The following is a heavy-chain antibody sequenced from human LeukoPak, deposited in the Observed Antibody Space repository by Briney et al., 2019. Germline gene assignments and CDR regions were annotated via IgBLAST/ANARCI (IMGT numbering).Heavy chain of an antibody. J-gene: IGHJ4*02. CDR2: ISGSGAGT. V-gene: IGHV3-23*01. CDR1: GFTFSSYA. D-gene: IGHD2-8*01. Sequence: GGSLRLSCAVSGFTFSSYAMNWVRQAPGKGLEWVSGISGSGAGTYYADSVKGRFTISRDNSKNTLYLQMNSLRAEDTAVYYCAKMVREFYTISCYFDYWGQGTLVTVSS. CDR3: AKMVREFYTISCYFDY.